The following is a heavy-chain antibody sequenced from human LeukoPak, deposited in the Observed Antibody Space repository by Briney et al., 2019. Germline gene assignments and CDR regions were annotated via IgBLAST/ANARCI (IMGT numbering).Heavy chain of an antibody. Sequence: SQTLSLTCTVSGGSISSGSYYWSWIRQPAGKGLEWIGRIYTSGSTNYNPSLKSRVTISVDTSKNPFSLKLSSVTAADTAVYYCARGTGTTSYYYYYYYMDVWGKGTTVTVSS. J-gene: IGHJ6*03. CDR2: IYTSGST. CDR1: GGSISSGSYY. D-gene: IGHD1-7*01. CDR3: ARGTGTTSYYYYYYYMDV. V-gene: IGHV4-61*02.